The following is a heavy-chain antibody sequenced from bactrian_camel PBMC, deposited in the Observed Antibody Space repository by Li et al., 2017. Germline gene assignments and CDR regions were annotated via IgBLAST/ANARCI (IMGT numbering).Heavy chain of an antibody. J-gene: IGHJ4*01. Sequence: QVQLVESGGGSVQAGGSLRLSCVTSGYCMGWFRQAPGKAREGVAAFYPGGAAVYGDSVKGRFTISKDDAKNTLTLEMNSLKPEDSGMYYCAAEGSGGWRACEYRYSGQGTQVTVS. CDR2: FYPGGAA. CDR1: GYC. V-gene: IGHV3S55*01. CDR3: AAEGSGGWRACEYRY. D-gene: IGHD5*01.